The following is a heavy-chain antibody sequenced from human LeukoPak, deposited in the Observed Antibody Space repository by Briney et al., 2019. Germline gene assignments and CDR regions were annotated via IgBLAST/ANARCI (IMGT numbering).Heavy chain of an antibody. Sequence: PSETLSLTCTVSGGSISSYYWNWIRQPPGRGLEWIGYVYYSGSPIYNPSLESRVTISVDTSRNQFSLKLSSVTAADTAVYYCARRVYYYDSAPFDIWGQGTMVTVSS. D-gene: IGHD3-22*01. J-gene: IGHJ3*02. CDR3: ARRVYYYDSAPFDI. CDR1: GGSISSYY. V-gene: IGHV4-59*08. CDR2: VYYSGSP.